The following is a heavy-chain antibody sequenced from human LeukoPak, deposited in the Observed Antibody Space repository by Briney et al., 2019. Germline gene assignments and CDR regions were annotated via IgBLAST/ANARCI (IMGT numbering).Heavy chain of an antibody. V-gene: IGHV3-66*01. CDR3: ASELTSSSCFDP. CDR1: GFTFSSYG. CDR2: LYSGGIK. Sequence: GGSVRLSCAASGFTFSSYGMSWVRQAPGKGLEWVSVLYSGGIKSFGDSLKGRFPIPRDISKNTLYLQMNSLRAKDTAVYYCASELTSSSCFDPWGQGTLVTVSS. J-gene: IGHJ5*02. D-gene: IGHD2-2*01.